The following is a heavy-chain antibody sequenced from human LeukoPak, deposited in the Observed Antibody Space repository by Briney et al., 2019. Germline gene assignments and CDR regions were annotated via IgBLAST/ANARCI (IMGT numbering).Heavy chain of an antibody. CDR1: GFTFSSYE. D-gene: IGHD3-16*02. V-gene: IGHV3-48*03. Sequence: GGSLRLSCAASGFTFSSYEMNWVRQAPGKGLEWVSYISSSGSTIYYADSVKGRFTISRDNAKNSLYLQMNSLRAEDTAVYYCARAVYVWGSYRYTGQFDYWGQGTLVTVSS. CDR2: ISSSGSTI. J-gene: IGHJ4*02. CDR3: ARAVYVWGSYRYTGQFDY.